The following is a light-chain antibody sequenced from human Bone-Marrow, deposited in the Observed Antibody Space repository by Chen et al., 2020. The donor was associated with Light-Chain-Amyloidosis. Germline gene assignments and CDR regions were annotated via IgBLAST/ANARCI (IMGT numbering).Light chain of an antibody. CDR1: QTISSNY. Sequence: EIVLTQSPGTLSLFPGEGANLSCRASQTISSNYLTWYQQKFGQAPRLLIYGSSSRATGIPDRFTGSGSGTDFTLTINRLEPEDFAMYYCQQYGTSPLTFGGGIKVEIK. J-gene: IGKJ4*01. CDR3: QQYGTSPLT. V-gene: IGKV3-20*01. CDR2: GSS.